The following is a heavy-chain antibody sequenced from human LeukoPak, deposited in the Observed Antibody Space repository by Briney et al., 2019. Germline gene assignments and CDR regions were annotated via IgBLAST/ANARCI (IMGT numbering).Heavy chain of an antibody. CDR1: GGTFSSYA. V-gene: IGHV1-69*01. D-gene: IGHD2-8*01. CDR2: IIPIFGTA. Sequence: SVKVSCKASGGTFSSYAISWVRQAPGQGLEWMGGIIPIFGTANYAQKFQGRVTITADESTSTAYMELSSLRSEDTAVYYCARAFYCTNGVCYPPPNWFDPWGQGTLVTVSS. J-gene: IGHJ5*02. CDR3: ARAFYCTNGVCYPPPNWFDP.